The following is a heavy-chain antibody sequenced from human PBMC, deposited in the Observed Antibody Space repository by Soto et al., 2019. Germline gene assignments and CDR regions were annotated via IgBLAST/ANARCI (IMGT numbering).Heavy chain of an antibody. J-gene: IGHJ5*02. D-gene: IGHD3-10*01. Sequence: QVQLVQSGAEVKKPGASVKVSCKPSGYTFSSHGLSWVRQAPGQGLEWLGWISTWSGDTNYAQKFQGRVTMTIDRGTSTAYMEVESLRSDDTAVYYCARDYTITREDCFDPWGQGTLVTVSS. V-gene: IGHV1-18*01. CDR1: GYTFSSHG. CDR3: ARDYTITREDCFDP. CDR2: ISTWSGDT.